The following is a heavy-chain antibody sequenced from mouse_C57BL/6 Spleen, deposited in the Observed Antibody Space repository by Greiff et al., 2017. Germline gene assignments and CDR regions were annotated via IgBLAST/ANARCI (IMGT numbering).Heavy chain of an antibody. J-gene: IGHJ4*01. CDR3: ARGSNYYYYAMDY. Sequence: QVQLQQPGAELVKPGASVKMSCKASGYTFTSYWITWVKQRPGQGLEWIGDIYPGSGSTNYNEKFKSKATLTVDTSSSTAYMQLSSLTSEDSAVXYCARGSNYYYYAMDYWGQGTSVTVSS. CDR2: IYPGSGST. V-gene: IGHV1-55*01. CDR1: GYTFTSYW. D-gene: IGHD2-5*01.